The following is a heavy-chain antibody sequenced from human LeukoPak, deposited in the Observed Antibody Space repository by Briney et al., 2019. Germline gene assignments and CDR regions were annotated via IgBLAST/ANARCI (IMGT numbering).Heavy chain of an antibody. J-gene: IGHJ5*02. CDR2: INPNSGGT. CDR1: GYTFTGYY. D-gene: IGHD3-3*01. V-gene: IGHV1-2*02. Sequence: ASVKVSCKASGYTFTGYYMHWVRQAPGQGLEWMEWINPNSGGTNYAQKFQGRVTMTRDTSISTAYMELSRLRSDDTAVYYCARDPLRFLEWLAYGWFDPWGQGTLVTVSS. CDR3: ARDPLRFLEWLAYGWFDP.